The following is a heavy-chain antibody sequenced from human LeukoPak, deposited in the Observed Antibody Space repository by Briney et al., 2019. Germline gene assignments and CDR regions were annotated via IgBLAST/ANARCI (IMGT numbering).Heavy chain of an antibody. CDR1: GCSFTSYW. CDR3: ARQRYCSGGSCLNWFDP. D-gene: IGHD2-15*01. J-gene: IGHJ5*02. CDR2: IFSGDSNT. V-gene: IGHV5-51*01. Sequence: LSFSWASGCSFTSYWIGWLRRLPGKGRLWMGFIFSGDSNTRYSPSLKGQVTISADKSINTAYLQWSSLKASDTAMYYCARQRYCSGGSCLNWFDPWGQGTLVTVSS.